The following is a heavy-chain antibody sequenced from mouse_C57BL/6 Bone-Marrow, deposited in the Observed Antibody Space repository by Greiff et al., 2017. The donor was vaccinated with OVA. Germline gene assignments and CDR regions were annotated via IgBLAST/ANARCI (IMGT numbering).Heavy chain of an antibody. CDR2: ISDGGSYT. CDR1: GFTFSSYA. Sequence: EVQRVESGGGLVKPGGSLKLSCAASGFTFSSYAMSWVRQTPEKRLEWVATISDGGSYTYYPDNVKGRFTISRDNAKNNLYLQMSHLKSEDTAMYYCARVPSYYSNLFAYWGQGTLVTVSA. V-gene: IGHV5-4*01. CDR3: ARVPSYYSNLFAY. J-gene: IGHJ3*01. D-gene: IGHD2-5*01.